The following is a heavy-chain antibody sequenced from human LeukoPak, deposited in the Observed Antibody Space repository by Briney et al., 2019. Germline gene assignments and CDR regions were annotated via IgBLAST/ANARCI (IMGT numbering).Heavy chain of an antibody. Sequence: ASVKVSCKASGYTFTSYYMHWVRQAPGQGLEWMGIINPSGGSTSYAQKFQGRVTMTRDTSTSTVYMELSSLRSEDTAVYYCARAGVTTYYSDSSGYYPLDDWGQGTLVTVSS. CDR3: ARAGVTTYYSDSSGYYPLDD. J-gene: IGHJ4*02. V-gene: IGHV1-46*01. CDR2: INPSGGST. CDR1: GYTFTSYY. D-gene: IGHD3-22*01.